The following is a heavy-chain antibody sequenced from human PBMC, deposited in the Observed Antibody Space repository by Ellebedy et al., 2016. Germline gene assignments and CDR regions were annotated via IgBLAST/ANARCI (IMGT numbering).Heavy chain of an antibody. J-gene: IGHJ4*02. Sequence: SETLSLTCSVSGDSMNNNYWNWIRQPPGKGLEWVGYIYYSGTTNYNPSLTSRLTISIDTSRNQFSLRLTSVTAADTAVYYCARGIRGFSYGSPYYFDNWGQGILVAVSS. CDR1: GDSMNNNY. CDR2: IYYSGTT. D-gene: IGHD3-10*01. V-gene: IGHV4-59*01. CDR3: ARGIRGFSYGSPYYFDN.